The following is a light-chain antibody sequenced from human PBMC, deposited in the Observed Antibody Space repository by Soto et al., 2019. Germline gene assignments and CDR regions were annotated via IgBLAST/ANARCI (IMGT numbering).Light chain of an antibody. CDR3: QPYNSYSEA. CDR1: QTISSW. Sequence: DIQVTQSPSTLSGSVGDRVTITCRASQTISSWLAWYQQKPGKAPKLLIYKASTLKSGVPSRFSGSGSGTEFTLTISSLQPDDFATYYCQPYNSYSEALGQGTKVDI. J-gene: IGKJ1*01. CDR2: KAS. V-gene: IGKV1-5*03.